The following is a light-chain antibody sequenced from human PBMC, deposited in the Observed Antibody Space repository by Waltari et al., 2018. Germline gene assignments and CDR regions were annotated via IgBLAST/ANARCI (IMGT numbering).Light chain of an antibody. CDR1: QDISNY. Sequence: DIQMTQSPSSLSASVGDRVTISCQASQDISNYLNWYQQKPGKAPKLLIYDASNLETGVPSRVSGSGGGTDFTFTISSLQPEDIATYYCQQYADLPFTFGQGTKLEIK. CDR2: DAS. V-gene: IGKV1-33*01. CDR3: QQYADLPFT. J-gene: IGKJ2*01.